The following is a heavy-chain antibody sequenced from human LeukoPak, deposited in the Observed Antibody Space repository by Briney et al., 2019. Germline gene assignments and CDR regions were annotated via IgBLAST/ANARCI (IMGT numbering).Heavy chain of an antibody. D-gene: IGHD3-22*01. Sequence: GGSLRLSCAASGFTFSDYYMSWIRQAPGKGLEWVSYISSSGSTIYYADSVKGRFTISRDNAKNSLYLQMNSLRAEDTAMYYCARDLLMGGSSGYQDYWGQGTLVTVSS. V-gene: IGHV3-11*04. J-gene: IGHJ4*02. CDR1: GFTFSDYY. CDR2: ISSSGSTI. CDR3: ARDLLMGGSSGYQDY.